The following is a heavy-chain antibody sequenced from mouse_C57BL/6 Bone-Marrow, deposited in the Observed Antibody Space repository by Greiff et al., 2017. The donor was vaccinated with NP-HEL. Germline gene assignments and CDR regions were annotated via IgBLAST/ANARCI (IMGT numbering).Heavy chain of an antibody. CDR3: ARPNYYGSSPDYWYFDV. CDR1: GYTFTSYG. J-gene: IGHJ1*03. CDR2: IYPRSGNT. Sequence: VQLQQSGAELARPGASVKLSCKASGYTFTSYGISWVKQRTGQGLEWIGEIYPRSGNTYYNEKFKGKATLTADKSSSTAYMEIRSLTSEDSAVYFCARPNYYGSSPDYWYFDVWGTGTTVTVSS. V-gene: IGHV1-81*01. D-gene: IGHD1-1*01.